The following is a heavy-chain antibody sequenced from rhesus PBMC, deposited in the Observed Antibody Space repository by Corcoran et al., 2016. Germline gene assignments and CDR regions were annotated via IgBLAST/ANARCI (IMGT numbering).Heavy chain of an antibody. J-gene: IGHJ4*01. Sequence: QVTLKESGPALVKPTQTLTLTCTFSGFSLSTSGMRVSWIRQPPGKALEWLARIDWDDDKYNSTSLKGRLSISKDTSKNQVVLTMSNMAPVDTATYYCALYLAVYFDYWGQGVLVTVSS. V-gene: IGHV2S2*01. CDR3: ALYLAVYFDY. CDR2: IDWDDDK. CDR1: GFSLSTSGMR. D-gene: IGHD2-2*01.